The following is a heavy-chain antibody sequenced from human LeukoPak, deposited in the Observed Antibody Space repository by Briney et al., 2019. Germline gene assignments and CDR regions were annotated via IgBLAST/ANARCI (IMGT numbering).Heavy chain of an antibody. CDR1: GGSISSSSYY. J-gene: IGHJ3*02. Sequence: SETLSLTCTVSGGSISSSSYYWGWIRQPPGEGLEWIGSIYYSGSTYYNPSLKSRVTISVDTSKNQLSLKLNSVTAADTAVYYCAPGGYIGYGHAFDIWGQGTMVTVSS. V-gene: IGHV4-39*07. CDR2: IYYSGST. D-gene: IGHD5-12*01. CDR3: APGGYIGYGHAFDI.